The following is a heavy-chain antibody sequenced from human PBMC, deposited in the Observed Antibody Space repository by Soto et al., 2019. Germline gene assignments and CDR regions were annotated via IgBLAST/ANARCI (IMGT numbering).Heavy chain of an antibody. CDR3: ARGLYCGGGCYSHFDY. CDR2: IIPIFGTT. CDR1: GGTFSNYP. J-gene: IGHJ4*02. D-gene: IGHD2-21*02. V-gene: IGHV1-69*01. Sequence: VQLVQSGAEVKKPGSSVKVSCKASGGTFSNYPFIWVRQAPGQGLDWMGGIIPIFGTTDYGQRFQGRVTITADESTNTAYMELSILRSDDTAVYYSARGLYCGGGCYSHFDYWGQGTLVTVSS.